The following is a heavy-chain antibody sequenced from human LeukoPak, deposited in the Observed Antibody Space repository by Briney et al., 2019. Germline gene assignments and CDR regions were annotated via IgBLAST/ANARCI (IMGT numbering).Heavy chain of an antibody. J-gene: IGHJ5*02. CDR1: GFTFGSYA. D-gene: IGHD3-22*01. Sequence: PGGSLRLSCAASGFTFGSYAMSWVRQAPGKGLEWVSAISGSAGNTYYADSVKGRFTISRDNSKNTLYLQMNSLRAEDTAVYYCARERHDSPNWFDPWGQGTLVTVSS. V-gene: IGHV3-23*01. CDR2: ISGSAGNT. CDR3: ARERHDSPNWFDP.